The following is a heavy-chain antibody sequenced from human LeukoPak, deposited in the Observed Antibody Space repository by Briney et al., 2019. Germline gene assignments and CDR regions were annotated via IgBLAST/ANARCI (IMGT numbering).Heavy chain of an antibody. D-gene: IGHD4-17*01. CDR3: ARQRAGFTVTTSDY. CDR2: ISSSSSTI. J-gene: IGHJ4*02. Sequence: GGSLRLSCAASGFIFTSYSMNWVRQAPGKGLEWVSCISSSSSTIYYADSVKGRFTISRDNAKNSLYLQMNSLRAEDTAVYYCARQRAGFTVTTSDYWGQGTLVTVSS. CDR1: GFIFTSYS. V-gene: IGHV3-48*01.